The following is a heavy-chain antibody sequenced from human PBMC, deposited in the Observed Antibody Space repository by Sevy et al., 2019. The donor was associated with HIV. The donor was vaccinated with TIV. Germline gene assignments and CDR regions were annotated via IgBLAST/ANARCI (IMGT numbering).Heavy chain of an antibody. CDR1: GGSFSGYY. CDR2: INHSGST. Sequence: SETLSLTCAVYGGSFSGYYWSWIRQPPGKGLEWIGEINHSGSTNYNPSLKSRVTISVDTSKNQFSLKLSSVTAADTAVYYCARAASPTRAFDIWGQGTMVTVSS. CDR3: ARAASPTRAFDI. J-gene: IGHJ3*02. V-gene: IGHV4-34*01.